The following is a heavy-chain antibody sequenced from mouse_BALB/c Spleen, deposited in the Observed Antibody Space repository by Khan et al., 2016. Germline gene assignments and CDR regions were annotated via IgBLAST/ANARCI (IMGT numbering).Heavy chain of an antibody. CDR2: INTETNKP. J-gene: IGHJ4*01. CDR3: ARRYCARDY. CDR1: DYTFTDYS. Sequence: QIQLVQSGPELKKPGETVKISCKASDYTFTDYSIHWVKQAPGKGLKWMGWINTETNKPTYADDFQGRFAFSLETSASTANLQINKLKNGETSTYFCARRYCARDYWGQGTSVTVSS. V-gene: IGHV9-2-1*01. D-gene: IGHD2-14*01.